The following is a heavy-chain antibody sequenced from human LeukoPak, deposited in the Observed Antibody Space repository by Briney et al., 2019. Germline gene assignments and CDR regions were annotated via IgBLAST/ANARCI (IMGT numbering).Heavy chain of an antibody. CDR2: ISGSGGST. CDR3: AKNGGFSYADPYYFDY. CDR1: GFTFSSYT. V-gene: IGHV3-23*01. J-gene: IGHJ4*02. Sequence: GGSLRLSCAASGFTFSSYTMSWFRQAPGKGLEWVSAISGSGGSTYYADSVKGRFTISRDNSKNTLYLQMNSLRAEDTAVYYCAKNGGFSYADPYYFDYWGQGTLVTVSS. D-gene: IGHD4-23*01.